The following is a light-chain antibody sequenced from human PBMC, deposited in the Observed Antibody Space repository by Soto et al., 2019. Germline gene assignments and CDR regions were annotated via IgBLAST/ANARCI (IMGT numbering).Light chain of an antibody. CDR1: QRISSSY. CDR3: QHYGSSLWT. Sequence: EIVLTQSPGTLSLSPGDTATLSCRAGQRISSSYLAWYQQKPGQPPRLLILGASSRATGIPDRFSGSGSGTDFTLTITTLEPEDFAVYYCQHYGSSLWTFGQGTKVENK. V-gene: IGKV3-20*01. J-gene: IGKJ1*01. CDR2: GAS.